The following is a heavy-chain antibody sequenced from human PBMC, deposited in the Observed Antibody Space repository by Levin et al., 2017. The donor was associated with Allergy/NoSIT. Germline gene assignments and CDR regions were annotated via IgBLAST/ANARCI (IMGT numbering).Heavy chain of an antibody. Sequence: PGGSLRLSCAASGFTFSSYAMSWVRQAPGKGLEWVSAISGSGGSTYYADSVKGRFTISRDNSKNTLHLQMNSLKAEDTAVYYCVKDHQRRWLPSGAGYWGQGTLVTVSS. D-gene: IGHD4-17*01. CDR1: GFTFSSYA. V-gene: IGHV3-23*01. J-gene: IGHJ4*02. CDR3: VKDHQRRWLPSGAGY. CDR2: ISGSGGST.